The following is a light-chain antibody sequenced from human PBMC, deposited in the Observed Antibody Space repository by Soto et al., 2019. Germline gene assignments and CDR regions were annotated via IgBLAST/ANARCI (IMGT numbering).Light chain of an antibody. CDR3: SSYTSSSTPCV. CDR2: DVS. Sequence: QSVLTQPASVSGSPGQSITISCTGTSCEVGGYNYVSWYQQHPGKTPKLMIYDVSNRPSGVSNRFSGSKSGNTASLTISGLQAEDEADYYCSSYTSSSTPCVFGTGTKVTV. V-gene: IGLV2-14*01. J-gene: IGLJ1*01. CDR1: SCEVGGYNY.